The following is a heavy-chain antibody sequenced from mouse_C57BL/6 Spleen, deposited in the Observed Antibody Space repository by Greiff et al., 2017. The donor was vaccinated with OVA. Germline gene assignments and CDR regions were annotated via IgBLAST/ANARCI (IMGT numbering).Heavy chain of an antibody. D-gene: IGHD2-5*01. J-gene: IGHJ2*01. Sequence: VQLQQSGPELVKPGASVKISCKASGYAFSSSWMNWVKQRPGKGLEWSGRIYPGDGDTNYNGKFKGKATLTADKSSSTAYMQLSSLTSEDSAVYFCARCDYYSNLYYFDYWGQGTTLTVSS. CDR2: IYPGDGDT. CDR1: GYAFSSSW. V-gene: IGHV1-82*01. CDR3: ARCDYYSNLYYFDY.